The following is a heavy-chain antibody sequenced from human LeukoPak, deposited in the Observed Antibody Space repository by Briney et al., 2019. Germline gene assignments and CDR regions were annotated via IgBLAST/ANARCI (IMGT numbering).Heavy chain of an antibody. J-gene: IGHJ4*02. CDR3: ARSRNYDITGFNPTYYFDS. CDR1: GGSIIGSY. D-gene: IGHD3-9*01. Sequence: PSETLSPTCSVSGGSIIGSYWTWIRQSPGGTLEYMGYIYNTIDVNYSPSLKSRVTISIDMSRNQFSLSLRSVTAADTAIYYCARSRNYDITGFNPTYYFDSWGQGALVTVSS. CDR2: IYNTIDV. V-gene: IGHV4-59*01.